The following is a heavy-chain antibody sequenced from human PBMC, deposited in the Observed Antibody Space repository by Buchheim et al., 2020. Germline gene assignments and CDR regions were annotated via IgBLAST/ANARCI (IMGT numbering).Heavy chain of an antibody. CDR1: GGSISSSNW. CDR2: IYHSGST. Sequence: QVQLQESGPGLVKPSGTLSLTCAVSGGSISSSNWWSWVRQPPGKGLEWMGEIYHSGSTNYNPSLKRRVTISVDKSKNQFSLTLSSVTAADTAVYYCAAIVVVVSPWGNWFDPWGQGTL. V-gene: IGHV4-4*02. J-gene: IGHJ5*02. CDR3: AAIVVVVSPWGNWFDP. D-gene: IGHD2-15*01.